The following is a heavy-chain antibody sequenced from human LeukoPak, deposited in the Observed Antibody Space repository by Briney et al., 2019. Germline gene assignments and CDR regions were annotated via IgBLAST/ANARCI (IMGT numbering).Heavy chain of an antibody. CDR1: GFSLRDYY. CDR2: VTSTGRST. CDR3: ARGRRGRYYTFQV. J-gene: IGHJ4*02. D-gene: IGHD3-16*01. V-gene: IGHV3-11*01. Sequence: PGGSLRLSCAVSGFSLRDYYMNWVRQAPGKGLEWISYVTSTGRSTNYADSVKGRFTISRDSAKNSVSLQLSSLTAEDTAVYYCARGRRGRYYTFQVWGQGTLVSVSS.